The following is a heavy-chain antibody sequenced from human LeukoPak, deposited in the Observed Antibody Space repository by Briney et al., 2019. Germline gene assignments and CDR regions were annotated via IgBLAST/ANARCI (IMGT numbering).Heavy chain of an antibody. J-gene: IGHJ4*02. CDR1: GGSISSYY. D-gene: IGHD3-22*01. CDR2: IYTSGNT. V-gene: IGHV4-4*07. Sequence: PLETLSLTCTVSGGSISSYYWSWIRQPAGKGLEWIGRIYTSGNTNYNPSLKSRVTISVDKSKNQFSLKLSSVTAADTAVYYCARAGRYDSSGMGIFDYWGQGTLVTVSS. CDR3: ARAGRYDSSGMGIFDY.